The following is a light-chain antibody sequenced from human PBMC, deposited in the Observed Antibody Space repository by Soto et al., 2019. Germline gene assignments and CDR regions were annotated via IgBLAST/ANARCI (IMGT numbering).Light chain of an antibody. V-gene: IGKV3-15*01. CDR3: QEYNDWPLGT. CDR2: AAS. J-gene: IGKJ1*01. CDR1: QSVNTN. Sequence: EVVMTQSPATLSASPGERATLSCRASQSVNTNLAWYQKKPGQAPTVLVYAASTRATGIPDRFSGSGSGTDFTLTISSLQPEDFALYYCQEYNDWPLGTFGQGTKVEVK.